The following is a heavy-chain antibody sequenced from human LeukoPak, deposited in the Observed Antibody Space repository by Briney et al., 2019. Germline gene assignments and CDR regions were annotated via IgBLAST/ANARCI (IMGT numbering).Heavy chain of an antibody. V-gene: IGHV1-8*01. CDR3: ARAGRVGAAL. Sequence: GASVTVSCKASGYTFTSYDINWVRQAAGQGLGWMGWMNPNSGNTGYAQKFQGRVTMTRNTSISTAYMELSSLRSEDTAVYYCARAGRVGAALWGQGTLVTVSS. D-gene: IGHD1-26*01. J-gene: IGHJ4*02. CDR1: GYTFTSYD. CDR2: MNPNSGNT.